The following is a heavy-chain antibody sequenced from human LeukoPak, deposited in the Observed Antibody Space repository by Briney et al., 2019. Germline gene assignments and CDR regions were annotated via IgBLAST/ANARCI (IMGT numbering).Heavy chain of an antibody. D-gene: IGHD5-24*01. CDR2: ISHDGII. V-gene: IGHV3-74*01. J-gene: IGHJ4*02. CDR3: ARDWVYKIDY. CDR1: GFTFSSYV. Sequence: GGSLRLSCETAGFTFSSYVMHWVRRTPGKGLVWVSRISHDGIISYADSVKGRFTISRDKAKNTLTLQMNSLRVEDTAVYFCARDWVYKIDYWGRGTLVTVSS.